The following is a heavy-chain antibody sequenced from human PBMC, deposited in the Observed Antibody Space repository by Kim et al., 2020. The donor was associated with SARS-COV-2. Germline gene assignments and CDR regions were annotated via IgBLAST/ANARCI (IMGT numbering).Heavy chain of an antibody. D-gene: IGHD3-10*01. V-gene: IGHV3-64D*06. CDR3: VKDVAAHYYGSGRYYLPLDY. Sequence: GGSLRLSCSASGFTFSSYAMNWVRQAPGKGLEYVSAISSNGGSTYYADSVKGRFTISIDNSKNTLYLQMSSLRAEDTAVYYCVKDVAAHYYGSGRYYLPLDYWGQGTLVTVSS. J-gene: IGHJ4*02. CDR2: ISSNGGST. CDR1: GFTFSSYA.